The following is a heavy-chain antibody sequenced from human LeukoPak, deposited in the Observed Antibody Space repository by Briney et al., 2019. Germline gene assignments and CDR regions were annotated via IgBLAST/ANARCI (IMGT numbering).Heavy chain of an antibody. J-gene: IGHJ4*02. V-gene: IGHV3-7*01. CDR3: ARPIGKGRDY. CDR2: IKQDGSEK. CDR1: GFTFSSYW. D-gene: IGHD1-26*01. Sequence: GGTLRLSCAASGFTFSSYWMTWVRQAPGKALEWVANIKQDGSEKSYVDYVKGRFTITRDNAKNSVYLQMNSLRAEDTAVYYCARPIGKGRDYWGQGTLVTVSS.